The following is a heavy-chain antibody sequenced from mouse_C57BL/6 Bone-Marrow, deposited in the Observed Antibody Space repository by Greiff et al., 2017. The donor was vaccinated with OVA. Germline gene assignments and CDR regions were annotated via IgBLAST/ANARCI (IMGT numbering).Heavy chain of an antibody. V-gene: IGHV1-81*01. CDR2: IYPRSGNN. CDR1: GYTFTSYG. Sequence: VQLQQSGAELARPGASVKLSCKASGYTFTSYGISWVKQRTGQGLEWIGEIYPRSGNNYYNEKFKGKAKLTADKSSSTAYMELRSLTSEDSAVYFCSRFLYYGNMDYWVQGNSITVSS. CDR3: SRFLYYGNMDY. J-gene: IGHJ4*01. D-gene: IGHD2-1*01.